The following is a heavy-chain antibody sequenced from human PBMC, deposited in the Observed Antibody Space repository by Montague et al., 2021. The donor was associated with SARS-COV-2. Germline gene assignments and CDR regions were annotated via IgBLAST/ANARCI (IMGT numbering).Heavy chain of an antibody. CDR3: ARGGWGAPGTGRLFDY. J-gene: IGHJ4*02. D-gene: IGHD3-10*01. CDR1: GDSVSSNSAA. V-gene: IGHV6-1*01. Sequence: CAISGDSVSSNSAAWNWIRQSPSRGLEWLGRTYYRSKWYNDYAVSVKSRITINPDTSKNQFSLYLNSVTPEDTAVYYCARGGWGAPGTGRLFDYWGQGTLVTVSS. CDR2: TYYRSKWYN.